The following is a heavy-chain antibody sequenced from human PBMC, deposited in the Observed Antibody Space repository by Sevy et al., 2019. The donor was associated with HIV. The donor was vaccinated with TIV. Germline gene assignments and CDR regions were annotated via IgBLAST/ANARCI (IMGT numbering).Heavy chain of an antibody. CDR1: GFTFSSYA. J-gene: IGHJ4*02. V-gene: IGHV3-23*01. D-gene: IGHD3-22*01. Sequence: GGSLRLSCAASGFTFSSYAMSWVRQAPGKGLEWVSAISGSGGSTYYADSVKGRFTISRDNSKNTLYPQMNSLRAEDTAVYYCAKLEAAADSSGYYSTIYYFDYWGQGTLVTVSS. CDR3: AKLEAAADSSGYYSTIYYFDY. CDR2: ISGSGGST.